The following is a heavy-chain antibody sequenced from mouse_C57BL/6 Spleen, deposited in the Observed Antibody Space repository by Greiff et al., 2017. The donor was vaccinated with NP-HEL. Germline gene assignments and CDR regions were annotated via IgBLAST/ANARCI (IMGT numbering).Heavy chain of an antibody. CDR1: GYTFTDYY. CDR2: IYPGSGNT. V-gene: IGHV1-76*01. Sequence: QVQLQQSGAELVRPGASVKLSCKASGYTFTDYYINWVKQRPGQGLEWIARIYPGSGNTYYNEKFKGKATLTAEKSSSTAYMQLSSLTSEDSAVYFCARERGPLDYWGQGTTLTVSS. D-gene: IGHD3-3*01. J-gene: IGHJ2*01. CDR3: ARERGPLDY.